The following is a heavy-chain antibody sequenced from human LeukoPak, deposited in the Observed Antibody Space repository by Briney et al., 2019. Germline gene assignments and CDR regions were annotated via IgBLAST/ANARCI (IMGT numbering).Heavy chain of an antibody. CDR2: ISWNSGSI. J-gene: IGHJ4*02. D-gene: IGHD3-22*01. Sequence: GRSLRLSCAASGFTFGDYAMHWVRQAPGKGLEWVSGISWNSGSIGYADSVKGRFTISRDNAKNSLYLQMNSLRAEDTALYYCAKADSSGSRGSFDYWGQGTLVTVSS. CDR1: GFTFGDYA. CDR3: AKADSSGSRGSFDY. V-gene: IGHV3-9*01.